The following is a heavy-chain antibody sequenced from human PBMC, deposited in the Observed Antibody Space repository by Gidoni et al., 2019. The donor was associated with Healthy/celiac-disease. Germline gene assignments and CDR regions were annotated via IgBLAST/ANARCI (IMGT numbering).Heavy chain of an antibody. CDR1: GFTFSSYA. V-gene: IGHV3-30-3*01. CDR3: ARVVPQPYYDFWSGPWDY. CDR2: ISYDGSNK. D-gene: IGHD3-3*01. Sequence: QVQLVESGGGVVQPGRSLRLPCAASGFTFSSYARHWVRQAPGKGLEWVAVISYDGSNKYYADSVKGRFTISRDNSKNTLYLQMNSLRAEDTAVYYCARVVPQPYYDFWSGPWDYWGQGTLVTVSS. J-gene: IGHJ4*02.